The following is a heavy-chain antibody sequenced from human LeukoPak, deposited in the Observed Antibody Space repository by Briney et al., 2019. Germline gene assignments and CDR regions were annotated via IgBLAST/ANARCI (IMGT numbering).Heavy chain of an antibody. J-gene: IGHJ6*03. Sequence: ASVKVSCKASGYTLTSYYMHWVRQAPGQGLEWMAIISPSGGSTFYAQKFQGRVTMTRDMSASTVYMELSSLRSEDTAVYYCARGLASYMDVWGKGTTVTVPS. CDR1: GYTLTSYY. D-gene: IGHD2-21*01. V-gene: IGHV1-46*01. CDR2: ISPSGGST. CDR3: ARGLASYMDV.